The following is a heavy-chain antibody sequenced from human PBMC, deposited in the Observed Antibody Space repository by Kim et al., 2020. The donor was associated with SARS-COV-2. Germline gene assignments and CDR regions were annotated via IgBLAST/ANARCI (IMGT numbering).Heavy chain of an antibody. D-gene: IGHD6-19*01. CDR1: GDSVSSNSAA. CDR3: ARDQGSGWYPYYYYGMDV. Sequence: SQTLSLTCAISGDSVSSNSAAWNWIRQSPSRGLEWLGRTYYRSKWYNDYAVSVKSRITINPDTSKNQFSLQLNSVTPEDTAVYYCARDQGSGWYPYYYYGMDVWGQGTTVTVSS. V-gene: IGHV6-1*01. CDR2: TYYRSKWYN. J-gene: IGHJ6*02.